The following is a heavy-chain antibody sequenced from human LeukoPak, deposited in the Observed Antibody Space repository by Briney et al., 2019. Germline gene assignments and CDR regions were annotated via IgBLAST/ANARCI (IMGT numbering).Heavy chain of an antibody. CDR2: ISWNSGSI. CDR3: AKEISGYSYGTYYFDY. Sequence: PGGSLRLSCAASGFTFSSYSMNWVRQAPGKGLEWVSGISWNSGSIGYADSVKGRFTISRDNAKNSLYLQMNSLRAEDTALYYCAKEISGYSYGTYYFDYWGQGTLVTVSS. D-gene: IGHD5-18*01. V-gene: IGHV3-9*01. CDR1: GFTFSSYS. J-gene: IGHJ4*02.